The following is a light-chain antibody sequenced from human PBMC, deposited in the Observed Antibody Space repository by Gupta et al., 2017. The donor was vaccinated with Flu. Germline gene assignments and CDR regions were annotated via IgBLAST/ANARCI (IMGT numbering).Light chain of an antibody. CDR1: STAVGSHNL. J-gene: IGLJ2*01. CDR3: CSYAGSASLVL. V-gene: IGLV2-23*02. Sequence: QSALTHPHSLSASPPRTNPISCTGASTAVGSHNLVSWYQQHPDKAPKLMVYEVNKPPSGVSDRFSGSKSGNTASLTISGLRAEDEADYYCCSYAGSASLVLFGAGTKLTVL. CDR2: EVN.